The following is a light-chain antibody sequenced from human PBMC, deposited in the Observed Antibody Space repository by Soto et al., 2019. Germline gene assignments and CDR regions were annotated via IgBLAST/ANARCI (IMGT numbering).Light chain of an antibody. CDR1: SSDVGSYDL. V-gene: IGLV2-23*01. J-gene: IGLJ1*01. CDR3: CSYAGSGTFG. Sequence: QSALTQPASVSGSPGQSITISCTGTSSDVGSYDLVSWYQQPPGKAPKLMIYEDTKRPSGISTRFSGSKSGNAASLTISGLQAEDEADYYCCSYAGSGTFGFGTGTKLT. CDR2: EDT.